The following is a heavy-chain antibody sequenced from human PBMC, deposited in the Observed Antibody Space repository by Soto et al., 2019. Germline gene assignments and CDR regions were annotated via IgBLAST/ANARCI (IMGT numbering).Heavy chain of an antibody. J-gene: IGHJ6*02. CDR2: ISPYNDQT. CDR1: GYTFIRYG. V-gene: IGHV1-18*01. CDR3: ARGGFYDNVWGKLSHYGWDV. D-gene: IGHD3-16*01. Sequence: QVQLVQSASEVMKPGASVKVSCKASGYTFIRYGITWVRQAPGQRLEWMGWISPYNDQTIYAQKLQCRVTMTADTATGTVDMQLRSLKSDDPSVYYCARGGFYDNVWGKLSHYGWDVWGQGTSVTVSS.